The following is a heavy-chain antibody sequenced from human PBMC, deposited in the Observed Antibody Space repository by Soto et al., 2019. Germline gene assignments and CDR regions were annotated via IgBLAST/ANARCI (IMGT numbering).Heavy chain of an antibody. V-gene: IGHV3-9*01. D-gene: IGHD2-2*01. J-gene: IGHJ6*02. CDR3: AKGTVPAAPTYYYYYYGMDV. CDR1: GFTFDDYA. CDR2: ISWNSGSI. Sequence: GGSLRLSCAASGFTFDDYAMHWVRQAPGKGLEWVSGISWNSGSIGYADSVKGRFTISRDNAKNSLYLQMNSLRAEDTALYYCAKGTVPAAPTYYYYYYGMDVWGQGTTVT.